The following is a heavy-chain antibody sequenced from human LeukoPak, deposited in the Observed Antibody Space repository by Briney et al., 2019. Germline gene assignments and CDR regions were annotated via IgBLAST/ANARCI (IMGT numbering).Heavy chain of an antibody. D-gene: IGHD2/OR15-2a*01. Sequence: SETLSLTCSVSGGSISSYYWSWIRQPPGKGLEWIGYTYYRGSTNYNPSLKSRVTISVDTSKKQFSLKLSSVTAADTAVYYCARRSPFDWYFDLWGRGTLVTVSS. CDR3: ARRSPFDWYFDL. V-gene: IGHV4-59*08. J-gene: IGHJ2*01. CDR2: TYYRGST. CDR1: GGSISSYY.